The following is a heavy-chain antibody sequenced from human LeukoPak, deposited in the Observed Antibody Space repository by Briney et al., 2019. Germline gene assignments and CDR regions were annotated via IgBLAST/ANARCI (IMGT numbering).Heavy chain of an antibody. CDR3: AKDATYYYDSSGPLDF. CDR2: ISYDGSNK. V-gene: IGHV3-30*18. CDR1: GFIFSSYW. Sequence: GGSLRLSCAASGFIFSSYWMTWVRQAPGKGLEWVAVISYDGSNKYYADSVKGRFTISRDNSKNTLYLQMNSLRAEDTAVYYCAKDATYYYDSSGPLDFWGQGTLVTVSS. J-gene: IGHJ4*02. D-gene: IGHD3-22*01.